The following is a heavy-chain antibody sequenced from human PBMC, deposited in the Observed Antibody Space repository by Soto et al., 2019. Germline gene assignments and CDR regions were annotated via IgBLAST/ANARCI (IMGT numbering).Heavy chain of an antibody. CDR1: SASISSADYY. V-gene: IGHV4-31*03. CDR3: ARARSRCGAACFDY. D-gene: IGHD2-21*02. Sequence: QVQLQESGPGLVKPSQTLSLTCTVSSASISSADYYWSWIRQHPGKGLEWIAYIYYSGRTSYNPSLKSRVIISMDTSRDQFSLRLTSVTAADTAVYYCARARSRCGAACFDYWGQGTLVTVSS. CDR2: IYYSGRT. J-gene: IGHJ4*02.